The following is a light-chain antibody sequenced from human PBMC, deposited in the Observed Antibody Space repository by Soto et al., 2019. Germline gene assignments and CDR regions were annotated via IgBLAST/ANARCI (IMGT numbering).Light chain of an antibody. J-gene: IGKJ5*01. Sequence: EIVLTQSPATLSLSPGERATLSCRASQSVSSYLAWYQQKPGQAPRLLIYDASNRATGIPARFSGSGSGTDFTLTISSLEPEDFAVYYCQQRSNWITFGQGTPLKLK. V-gene: IGKV3-11*01. CDR1: QSVSSY. CDR3: QQRSNWIT. CDR2: DAS.